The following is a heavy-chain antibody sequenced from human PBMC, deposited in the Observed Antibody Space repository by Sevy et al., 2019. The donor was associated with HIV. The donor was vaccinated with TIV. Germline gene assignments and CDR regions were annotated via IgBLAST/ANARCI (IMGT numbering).Heavy chain of an antibody. CDR3: ARAQWIQLWSYFDY. J-gene: IGHJ4*02. Sequence: GGSLRLSCAASGFTFSSYAMHWVRQAPGKGLEWVAVISYDGSNKYYADSVKGRFTISRDNCKNTLYLQMNSLRAEDTAVYYCARAQWIQLWSYFDYWGQGTLVTVSS. CDR2: ISYDGSNK. CDR1: GFTFSSYA. V-gene: IGHV3-30-3*01. D-gene: IGHD5-18*01.